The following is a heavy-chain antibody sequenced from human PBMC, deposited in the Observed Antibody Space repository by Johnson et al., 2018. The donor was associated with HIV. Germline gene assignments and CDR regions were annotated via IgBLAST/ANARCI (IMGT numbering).Heavy chain of an antibody. CDR1: GFTFSSYW. Sequence: VHLVESGGGLVQPGGSLRLSCAASGFTFSSYWMSWVRQAPGKGLEWVANIKQDGSEKYYVDYVKGRFTISRDNAKNSLYLQMNSLRAEDTAVYYCARPAGTGLVNAFDIWGQGTMVTVSS. CDR2: IKQDGSEK. D-gene: IGHD6-13*01. V-gene: IGHV3-7*05. CDR3: ARPAGTGLVNAFDI. J-gene: IGHJ3*02.